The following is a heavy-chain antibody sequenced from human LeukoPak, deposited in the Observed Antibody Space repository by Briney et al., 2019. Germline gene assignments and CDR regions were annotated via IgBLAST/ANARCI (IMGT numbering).Heavy chain of an antibody. J-gene: IGHJ3*02. D-gene: IGHD3-3*01. Sequence: PSETLSLTCTVSGGSISSYYWSWIRQPAGKGLEWIGRIYTSGSTNYNPSLKSRVTMSVDTSKNQFSLKLSSVTAADTAVYYCARDHVYDFWSGYSGDAFDIWGQGTMVTVSS. V-gene: IGHV4-4*07. CDR2: IYTSGST. CDR3: ARDHVYDFWSGYSGDAFDI. CDR1: GGSISSYY.